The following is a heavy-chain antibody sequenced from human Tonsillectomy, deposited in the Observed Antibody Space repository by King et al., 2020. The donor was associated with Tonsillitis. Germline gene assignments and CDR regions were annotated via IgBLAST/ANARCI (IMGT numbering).Heavy chain of an antibody. J-gene: IGHJ4*02. Sequence: VQLVESGGGLVQPGGSLRLSCAASGFSFSSYSMNWVRQAPGRGLEWVSYIRGSSSRIYYAVSVKGRFTISRDNDKNSLSLQINSLRAEDTAVYYCARGEHFDFWSGFSAFDYWGQGTLVTVSS. CDR3: ARGEHFDFWSGFSAFDY. CDR2: IRGSSSRI. D-gene: IGHD3-3*01. CDR1: GFSFSSYS. V-gene: IGHV3-48*01.